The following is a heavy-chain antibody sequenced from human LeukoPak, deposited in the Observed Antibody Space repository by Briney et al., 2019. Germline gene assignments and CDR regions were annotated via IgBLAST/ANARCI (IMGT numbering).Heavy chain of an antibody. Sequence: GGSLRLSCTTSGFNFSEHALSWVRQAPAKGLEWVGFVRNQEYDGTTEYPASVKGRFFMSRDDSKRVALLQMTSLKIDDTAIYYCRSQPPYYDSRDYLEYWGQGPLVPVSS. V-gene: IGHV3-49*04. CDR1: GFNFSEHA. J-gene: IGHJ4*02. CDR3: RSQPPYYDSRDYLEY. CDR2: VRNQEYDGTT. D-gene: IGHD3-22*01.